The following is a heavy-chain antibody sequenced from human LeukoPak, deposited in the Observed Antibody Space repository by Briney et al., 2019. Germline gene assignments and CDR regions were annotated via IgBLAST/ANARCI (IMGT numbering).Heavy chain of an antibody. V-gene: IGHV4-38-2*02. CDR3: ASSGYSRGWFDP. D-gene: IGHD6-13*01. J-gene: IGHJ5*02. CDR1: GYSISSGYY. Sequence: SETLSLTCTVSGYSISSGYYWGWIRQPPGKGLEWIGSIYHSGSTYYNPSLKSRVTISVDTSKNHFSLKLSSVTAADTAVYYCASSGYSRGWFDPWGQGTLVTVSS. CDR2: IYHSGST.